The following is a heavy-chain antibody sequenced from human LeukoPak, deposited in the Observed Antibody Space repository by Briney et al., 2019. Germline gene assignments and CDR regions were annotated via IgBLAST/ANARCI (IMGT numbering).Heavy chain of an antibody. Sequence: GGSLRLSCAVSGFTVSSKYMSWVRQAPGKGLEWVSVIYSGGSTYYADSVKGRVTISRDNSKNTLYLQMNSLRAEDTAVYYCARSYSSSSNWFDPRGQGTLVTVSS. D-gene: IGHD6-6*01. CDR1: GFTVSSKY. CDR2: IYSGGST. CDR3: ARSYSSSSNWFDP. J-gene: IGHJ5*02. V-gene: IGHV3-53*01.